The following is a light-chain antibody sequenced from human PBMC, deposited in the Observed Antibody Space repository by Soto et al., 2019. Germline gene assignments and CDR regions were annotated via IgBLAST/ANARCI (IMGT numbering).Light chain of an antibody. CDR2: EVN. CDR1: SSDVGGYNY. J-gene: IGLJ1*01. Sequence: QSALTQPASVSGSPGQSITISCTGTSSDVGGYNYVSWYQQHPGQAPKLMIFEVNDRPSGVSHRFSGSKSGNMASLSISGLQAEDEADYYCCSYTTTSTLVFGTGTKLTVL. CDR3: CSYTTTSTLV. V-gene: IGLV2-14*01.